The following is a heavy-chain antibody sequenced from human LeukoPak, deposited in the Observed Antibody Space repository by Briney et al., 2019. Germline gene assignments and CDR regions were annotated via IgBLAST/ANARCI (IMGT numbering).Heavy chain of an antibody. V-gene: IGHV3-30-3*01. D-gene: IGHD6-19*01. CDR1: GFTFSSYA. Sequence: PGGSLRLSCAASGFTFSSYAMHWVRQAPGKGLEWVAVISYDGSNKYYADSVKGRSTISRDNSKNTLYLQMNSLRAEDTAVYYCARDRDSSGWLNWGQGTLVTVSS. CDR3: ARDRDSSGWLN. CDR2: ISYDGSNK. J-gene: IGHJ4*02.